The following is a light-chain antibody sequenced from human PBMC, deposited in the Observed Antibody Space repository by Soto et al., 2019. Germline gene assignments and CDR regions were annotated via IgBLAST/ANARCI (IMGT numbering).Light chain of an antibody. V-gene: IGLV2-23*03. J-gene: IGLJ2*01. Sequence: QSVLTQPASVSGSPGQSITISCTGTSSDVGSYNLVSWYQQHPGKAPKLMIYEGSKRPSGVSNRCSGSKSGNTASLTNSGHQAEDEADYYCCSYAGSSTLVVFGGGTKLTVL. CDR3: CSYAGSSTLVV. CDR2: EGS. CDR1: SSDVGSYNL.